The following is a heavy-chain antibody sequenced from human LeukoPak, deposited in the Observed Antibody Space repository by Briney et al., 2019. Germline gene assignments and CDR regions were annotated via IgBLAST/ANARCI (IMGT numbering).Heavy chain of an antibody. Sequence: GGSLRLTCAASGFTFSSYAMSWVRQAPGKGLEWVSAISGSGGSTYYPDSVKGRFTISIDNSKNTLYLQMNSLRAEDTAVYYCAKDVGGVQDYYYDSSGYGWGQGTLVTVSS. V-gene: IGHV3-23*01. J-gene: IGHJ4*02. CDR3: AKDVGGVQDYYYDSSGYG. CDR2: ISGSGGST. D-gene: IGHD3-22*01. CDR1: GFTFSSYA.